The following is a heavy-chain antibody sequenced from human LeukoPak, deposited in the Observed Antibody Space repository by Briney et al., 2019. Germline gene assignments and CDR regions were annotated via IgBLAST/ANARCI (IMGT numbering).Heavy chain of an antibody. CDR2: IYTSGST. V-gene: IGHV4-4*07. Sequence: PSETLSLTCTVSGGSISSYYWSWIRQPAGKGLEWIGRIYTSGSTNYNPSLKSRVTMSVDTSKNQFSLKLSSVTAADTAVYYCAREVGRITIFGVAVNWFDPWGQGTLVIVSS. J-gene: IGHJ5*02. CDR3: AREVGRITIFGVAVNWFDP. D-gene: IGHD3-3*01. CDR1: GGSISSYY.